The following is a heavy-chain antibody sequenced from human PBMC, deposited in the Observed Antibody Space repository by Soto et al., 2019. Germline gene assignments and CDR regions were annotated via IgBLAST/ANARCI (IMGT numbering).Heavy chain of an antibody. Sequence: EVQLVESWGGLVKPGGSLRLSCVVSGLTFRDAWGNWVRQAPGEGLEWVGRIRGTTNGGTTDYAAPVKGRFTISRDDSKNTVYLQSNSLKVEDTAIYHCTTDLKWSGGDYWGQGTLVSVSS. CDR2: IRGTTNGGTT. CDR1: GLTFRDAW. D-gene: IGHD3-10*01. J-gene: IGHJ4*02. CDR3: TTDLKWSGGDY. V-gene: IGHV3-15*07.